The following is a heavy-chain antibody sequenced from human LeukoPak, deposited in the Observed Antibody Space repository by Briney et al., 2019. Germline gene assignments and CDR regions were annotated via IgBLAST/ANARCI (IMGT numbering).Heavy chain of an antibody. J-gene: IGHJ4*02. Sequence: SGGSLRLSCAASGXTFSNYGMHWVRQAPGKGLEWVALITYDGYYKYYSDSVKGRFTISSDTSKNTLYLQMNSLRAEDTAVYYCARDLSPVVRASPMGYWGQGTLVTVSS. D-gene: IGHD3-10*01. CDR1: GXTFSNYG. V-gene: IGHV3-30*03. CDR3: ARDLSPVVRASPMGY. CDR2: ITYDGYYK.